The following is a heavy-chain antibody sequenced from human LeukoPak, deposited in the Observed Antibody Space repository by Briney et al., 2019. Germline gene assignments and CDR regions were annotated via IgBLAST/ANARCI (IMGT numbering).Heavy chain of an antibody. J-gene: IGHJ4*02. D-gene: IGHD6-25*01. CDR2: ISSSSSYI. Sequence: GGSLRLSCAASGFTFSSYSMNWVRQAPGKWLEWVSSISSSSSYIYYADSVKGRFTISRDNAKNSLYLQMNSLRAEDTAVYYCASSPLAADDYWGQGTLVTVSS. V-gene: IGHV3-21*01. CDR1: GFTFSSYS. CDR3: ASSPLAADDY.